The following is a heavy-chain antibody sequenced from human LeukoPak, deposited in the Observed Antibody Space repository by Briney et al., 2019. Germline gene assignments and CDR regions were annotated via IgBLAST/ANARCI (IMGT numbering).Heavy chain of an antibody. CDR1: GFTFSGHG. V-gene: IGHV3-23*01. Sequence: GGSLRLSCAASGFTFSGHGMNWVRQAPGKGLEWVSGISGGGDITYYEESVKGRFAISRDNSKNTLYLQMNSLRAEDTAVYYCAKDWSGYSFDYWGQGTLVTVSS. D-gene: IGHD3-3*01. J-gene: IGHJ4*02. CDR3: AKDWSGYSFDY. CDR2: ISGGGDIT.